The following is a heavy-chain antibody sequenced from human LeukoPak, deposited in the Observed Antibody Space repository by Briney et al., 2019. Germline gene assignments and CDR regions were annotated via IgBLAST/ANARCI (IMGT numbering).Heavy chain of an antibody. D-gene: IGHD4/OR15-4a*01. V-gene: IGHV3-30-3*01. CDR3: ARDDCGPNCYALIDY. CDR1: GFTFSTYP. CDR2: ISNDGSNQ. J-gene: IGHJ4*02. Sequence: GGSLRLSCTASGFTFSTYPMHWVRQAPGRGLEWVAVISNDGSNQYYADSVKGRFTISRDNSKNTVYLQTTGLSAEDTAVYYCARDDCGPNCYALIDYWGQGTLVTVSS.